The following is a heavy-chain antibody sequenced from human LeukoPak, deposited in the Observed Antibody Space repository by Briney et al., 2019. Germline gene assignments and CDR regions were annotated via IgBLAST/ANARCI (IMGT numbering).Heavy chain of an antibody. V-gene: IGHV4-59*01. CDR1: CGSISSSY. Sequence: SETLSLTCTVSCGSISSSYWSWIRQPPGKGLEWIGYIYYSGNTNYNPSLKSRVTVSVDTSKNQFSLRLSSVTAADTAVYYCARGPSGSYGFRFDPWGQGTLVTVSS. J-gene: IGHJ5*02. D-gene: IGHD1-26*01. CDR3: ARGPSGSYGFRFDP. CDR2: IYYSGNT.